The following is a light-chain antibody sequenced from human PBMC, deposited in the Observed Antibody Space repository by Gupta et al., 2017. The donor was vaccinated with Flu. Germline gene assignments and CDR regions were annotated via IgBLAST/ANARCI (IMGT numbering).Light chain of an antibody. J-gene: IGKJ2*01. V-gene: IGKV2-28*01. CDR3: KQALQTPYT. CDR1: QSLLHSNGYNY. CDR2: LGS. Sequence: VTPGEPASISCRSSQSLLHSNGYNYFDWYLQKPGQSPQLLIYLGSNRASGVTDRFSGSGSGTDFTLKISRVEAEDVGVYYCKQALQTPYTFGQGTKLEIK.